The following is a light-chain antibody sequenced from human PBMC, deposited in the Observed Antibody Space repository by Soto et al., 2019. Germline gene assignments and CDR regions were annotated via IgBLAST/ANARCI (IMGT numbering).Light chain of an antibody. V-gene: IGKV3-20*01. Sequence: EVVLTQSPGTLSLFPGERATLSCRASQSVSSSYLAWYQQKPGQAPRLLIFGASSRATGIPDSFSGSGSGTDFILTISRLEPEDFALYYCQQYCNSRWTFGQGTKVEIK. J-gene: IGKJ1*01. CDR3: QQYCNSRWT. CDR2: GAS. CDR1: QSVSSSY.